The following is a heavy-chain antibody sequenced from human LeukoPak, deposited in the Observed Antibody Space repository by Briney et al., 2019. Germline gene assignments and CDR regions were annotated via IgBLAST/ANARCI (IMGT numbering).Heavy chain of an antibody. CDR3: ARVPHAGYSYGYGGLDY. Sequence: PSETLSLTCTVSGGSISSGDYYWSWIRQPPGKGLEWIGYIYYSGSTYYNPSLKSRVTISVDTSKNQFSLKLSSVTAADTAVYYCARVPHAGYSYGYGGLDYWGQGTLVTVSS. CDR2: IYYSGST. CDR1: GGSISSGDYY. V-gene: IGHV4-30-4*01. J-gene: IGHJ4*02. D-gene: IGHD5-18*01.